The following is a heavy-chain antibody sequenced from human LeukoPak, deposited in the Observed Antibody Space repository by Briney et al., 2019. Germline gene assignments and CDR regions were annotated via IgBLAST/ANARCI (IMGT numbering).Heavy chain of an antibody. J-gene: IGHJ1*01. D-gene: IGHD3-10*01. V-gene: IGHV5-51*01. CDR2: IYAGDSDT. CDR3: ATYAGSSSKYFQD. Sequence: GESLKISCKASGYSFTNYWIGWVRQMPGKGREWMGIIYAGDSDTRYSPSFQGQVTISADKSISTAYLQRSSLQASDTAMYYCATYAGSSSKYFQDWGQGTLVTVSS. CDR1: GYSFTNYW.